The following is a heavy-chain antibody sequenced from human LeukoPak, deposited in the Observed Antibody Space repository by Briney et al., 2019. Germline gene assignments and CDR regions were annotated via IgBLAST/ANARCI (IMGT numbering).Heavy chain of an antibody. CDR3: AKVPYDFWSGYYTPAGNYCYMDV. CDR1: GFTFSSYA. Sequence: GGSLRLSCAASGFTFSSYAMSWVRQAPGKGLEWVSAISGSGGSTYYADSVKGRFTISRDNSKNTLYLQMNSLRAEDTAVYYCAKVPYDFWSGYYTPAGNYCYMDVWGKGTTVTVSS. CDR2: ISGSGGST. D-gene: IGHD3-3*01. V-gene: IGHV3-23*01. J-gene: IGHJ6*03.